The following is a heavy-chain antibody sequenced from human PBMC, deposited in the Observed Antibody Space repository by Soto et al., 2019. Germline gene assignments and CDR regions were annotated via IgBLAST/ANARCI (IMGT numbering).Heavy chain of an antibody. CDR2: IYYSGST. CDR3: ARADDSLTGYYRGLIISPNWFDP. V-gene: IGHV4-30-4*01. CDR1: GGSISSGDYY. J-gene: IGHJ5*02. D-gene: IGHD3-9*01. Sequence: SETLSLTCTVSGGSISSGDYYWSWIRQPPGKGLEWIGYIYYSGSTYYNPSLKSRVTISVDTSKNQFSLKLSSVTAADTAVYYCARADDSLTGYYRGLIISPNWFDPWGQGNLVTVSS.